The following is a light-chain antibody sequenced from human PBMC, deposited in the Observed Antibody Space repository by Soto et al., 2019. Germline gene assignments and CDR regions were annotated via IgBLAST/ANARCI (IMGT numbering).Light chain of an antibody. CDR1: QSININ. CDR3: QHYGHPPYT. CDR2: AAS. J-gene: IGKJ5*01. Sequence: EVVMTHSPATLSVSPWERATLSCRASQSININLAWYQQKPGQAPRLLIYAASSSATGVPGRFSGSGSVTAFTITIRRLESEDFAVYYRQHYGHPPYTFGQGTRLEIK. V-gene: IGKV3D-15*01.